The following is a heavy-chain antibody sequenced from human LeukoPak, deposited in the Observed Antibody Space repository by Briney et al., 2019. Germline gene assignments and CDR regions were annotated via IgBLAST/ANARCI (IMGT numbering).Heavy chain of an antibody. J-gene: IGHJ4*02. Sequence: PGGSLRLSCAASGVTLSTYAMSWARQAPGKGLEWVSGISSSGSGDNTYYADSVKGRFTISRDSSKNTLFLHMNTLRAEDTAIYYCAKDKHEVVPAADEYWGQGTLVTVSS. D-gene: IGHD2-2*01. CDR3: AKDKHEVVPAADEY. CDR1: GVTLSTYA. CDR2: ISSSGSGDNT. V-gene: IGHV3-23*01.